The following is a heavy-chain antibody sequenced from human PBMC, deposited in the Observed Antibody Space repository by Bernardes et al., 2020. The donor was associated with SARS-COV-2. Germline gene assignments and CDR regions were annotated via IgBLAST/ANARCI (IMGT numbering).Heavy chain of an antibody. CDR3: ARDSGPTDVRAFEI. V-gene: IGHV4-39*07. CDR1: GDSVSSASYY. CDR2: IFYDGST. D-gene: IGHD3-10*01. Sequence: SETLSLTCGVSGDSVSSASYYWGWIRQPPGKGLEWIGNIFYDGSTYYSPSLQSRVTISVEMSKNQFSLRLSSVTAADTAVYYCARDSGPTDVRAFEIWGRGTLVTVSS. J-gene: IGHJ3*02.